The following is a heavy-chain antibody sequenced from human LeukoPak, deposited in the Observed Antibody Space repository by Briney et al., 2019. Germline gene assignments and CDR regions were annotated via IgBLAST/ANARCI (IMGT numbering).Heavy chain of an antibody. D-gene: IGHD6-19*01. J-gene: IGHJ4*02. V-gene: IGHV1-3*01. CDR1: GYTFTSYA. CDR2: INAGNGNT. CDR3: ARLAQAVAGTGSQAIDY. Sequence: ASVKVSCKASGYTFTSYAMHWVRQAPGQRLEWMGWINAGNGNTKYSQKLQGRVTMTTDTSTSTAYMELRSLRSDDTAVYYCARLAQAVAGTGSQAIDYWGQGTLVTVSS.